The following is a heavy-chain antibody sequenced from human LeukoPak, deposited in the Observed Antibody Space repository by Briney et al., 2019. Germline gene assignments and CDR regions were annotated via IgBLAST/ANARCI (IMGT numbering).Heavy chain of an antibody. V-gene: IGHV3-30-3*01. CDR3: ARDDSLERFMVRGVITHYYYYGTDV. J-gene: IGHJ6*02. D-gene: IGHD3-10*01. CDR2: ISYDGSNK. Sequence: PGGSLRLSCAASGFTFSSYAMHWVRQAPGKGLEGVAVISYDGSNKYYADSVKGRFTISRDNSKNTLYLQMNSLRAEDTAVYYCARDDSLERFMVRGVITHYYYYGTDVWGQGTTVTVSS. CDR1: GFTFSSYA.